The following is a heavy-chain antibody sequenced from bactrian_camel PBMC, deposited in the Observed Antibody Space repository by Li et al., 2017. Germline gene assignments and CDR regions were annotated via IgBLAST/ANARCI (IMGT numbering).Heavy chain of an antibody. Sequence: DVQLVESGGGLVQPGGSPRLSCSASGFQFADYPMSWVRQAPGKGLEWVAQIAYDGWVSRYHDSAKGRFTISRDNAKNMLYLQMDSLRPEDTAIYYCAADSGLLYGQGIPAWSEFNYWGQGTQVTVS. CDR2: IAYDGWVS. CDR3: AADSGLLYGQGIPAWSEFNY. J-gene: IGHJ4*01. CDR1: GFQFADYP. D-gene: IGHD3*01. V-gene: IGHV3S42*01.